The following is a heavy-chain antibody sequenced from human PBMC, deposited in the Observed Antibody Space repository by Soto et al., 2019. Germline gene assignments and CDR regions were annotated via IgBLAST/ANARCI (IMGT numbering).Heavy chain of an antibody. J-gene: IGHJ4*02. CDR2: INHSGST. Sequence: SETLSLTCAVYGGSFSGYYWSWIRQPPGKGLEWIGEINHSGSTNYNPSLKSRVTISVDTYKNKFSLKLSSVTAADTAVYYCARDAGGPADYWGQGTLVTVSS. CDR1: GGSFSGYY. D-gene: IGHD2-15*01. V-gene: IGHV4-34*01. CDR3: ARDAGGPADY.